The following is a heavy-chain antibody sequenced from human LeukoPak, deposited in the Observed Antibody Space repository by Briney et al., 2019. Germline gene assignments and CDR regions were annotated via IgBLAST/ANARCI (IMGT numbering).Heavy chain of an antibody. CDR3: ARGEMATLHFDY. J-gene: IGHJ4*02. Sequence: PGGSLRLSCAASGLTFSSNYMSWVRQAPGKGLEWVSVIYSGGSTYYADSVKGRFTISRDNSKNTLYLQMNSLRAEDTAVYYCARGEMATLHFDYWGQGTLVTVSS. CDR2: IYSGGST. CDR1: GLTFSSNY. D-gene: IGHD5-24*01. V-gene: IGHV3-53*01.